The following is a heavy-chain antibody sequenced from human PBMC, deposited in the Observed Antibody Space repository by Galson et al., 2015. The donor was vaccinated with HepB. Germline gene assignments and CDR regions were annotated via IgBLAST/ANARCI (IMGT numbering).Heavy chain of an antibody. CDR2: ILYDGSDK. CDR3: ARDRAGSNNYQDGLDY. CDR1: GFTFSSYG. Sequence: SLRLSCAASGFTFSSYGMHWVRQAPGKGLVWVAFILYDGSDKYYGDSVKGRFTISRDNSKNTLYLQMSGLRAEDTAVYYCARDRAGSNNYQDGLDYWGQGTLVTVSS. J-gene: IGHJ4*02. D-gene: IGHD2-2*01. V-gene: IGHV3-33*01.